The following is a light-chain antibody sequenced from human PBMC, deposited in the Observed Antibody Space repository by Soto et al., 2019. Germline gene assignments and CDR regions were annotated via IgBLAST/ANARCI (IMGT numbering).Light chain of an antibody. CDR1: QSISSY. CDR2: AAS. V-gene: IGKV1-39*01. Sequence: DIQMTQSPSSLSASVGDRVTITCRSSQSISSYLNWYQQKPGKAPKLLIYAASSLQSEVPSRFSGSGSGTDFTLTISSLQPEDFATYYCQQSYSTIRTCGEETKVNI. J-gene: IGKJ1*01. CDR3: QQSYSTIRT.